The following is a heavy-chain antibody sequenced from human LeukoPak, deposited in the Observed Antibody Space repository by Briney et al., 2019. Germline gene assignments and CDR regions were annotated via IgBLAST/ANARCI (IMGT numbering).Heavy chain of an antibody. D-gene: IGHD1-26*01. V-gene: IGHV3-30*02. J-gene: IGHJ4*02. CDR1: GFTFSSYG. CDR2: IRYDGSNK. CDR3: AKDRVGATYYFDY. Sequence: PGGSLRLSCAASGFTFSSYGMRWVRQAPGKGLEWVAFIRYDGSNKYYADSVKGRFTISRDNSKNTLYLQMNSLRAEDTAVYYCAKDRVGATYYFDYWGQGTLVTVSS.